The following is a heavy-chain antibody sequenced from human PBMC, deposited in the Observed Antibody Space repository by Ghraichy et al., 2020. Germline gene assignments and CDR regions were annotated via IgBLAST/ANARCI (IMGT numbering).Heavy chain of an antibody. Sequence: GESLNISCKGSGYSFTSYWIGWVRQMPGKGLEWMGIIYPGDSDTRYSPSFQGQVTISADKSISTAYLQWSSLKASDTAMYYCARQEAVVAATITPNYYYGMDVWGQGTTVTVSS. CDR3: ARQEAVVAATITPNYYYGMDV. J-gene: IGHJ6*02. CDR1: GYSFTSYW. CDR2: IYPGDSDT. V-gene: IGHV5-51*01. D-gene: IGHD2-15*01.